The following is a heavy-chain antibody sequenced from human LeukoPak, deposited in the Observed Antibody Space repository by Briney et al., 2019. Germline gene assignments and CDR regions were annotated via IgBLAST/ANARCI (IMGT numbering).Heavy chain of an antibody. V-gene: IGHV3-21*01. CDR2: ISSSSSYI. CDR1: GFPFSSYW. J-gene: IGHJ4*02. D-gene: IGHD2-2*02. CDR3: ARDQGRSWLGYCSSTSCYKGFLFDY. Sequence: PGGSLRLSCAASGFPFSSYWMTWVRQAPGKGLEWVSSISSSSSYIYYADSVKGRFTISRDNAKNSLYLQMNSLRAEDTAVYYCARDQGRSWLGYCSSTSCYKGFLFDYWGQGTLVTVSS.